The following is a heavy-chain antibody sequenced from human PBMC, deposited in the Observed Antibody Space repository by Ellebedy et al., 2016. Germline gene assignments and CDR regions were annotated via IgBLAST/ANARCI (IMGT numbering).Heavy chain of an antibody. D-gene: IGHD3-10*01. Sequence: GGSLRLSXTASGLNFNTFFMTWVRQAPGKGLEWVSTISPGSDITRLADSVKGRFTISRDNSRYTLYLQMDSLRAEDTAVYYCARDLVTMALRFYYYGMDVWGQGTTVTVSS. V-gene: IGHV3-23*01. J-gene: IGHJ6*02. CDR1: GLNFNTFF. CDR2: ISPGSDIT. CDR3: ARDLVTMALRFYYYGMDV.